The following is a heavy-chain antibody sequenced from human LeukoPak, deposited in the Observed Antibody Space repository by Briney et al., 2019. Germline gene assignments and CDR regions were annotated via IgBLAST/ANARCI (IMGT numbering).Heavy chain of an antibody. CDR2: INPNSGGT. V-gene: IGHV1-2*02. J-gene: IGHJ5*02. CDR3: ARATRSGYYFA. D-gene: IGHD3-22*01. CDR1: GYTFTGYY. Sequence: ASLKVSCKAAGYTFTGYYMHWVRQAPGQGLEWMGWINPNSGGTNYAQKFQGRVTMTRDTSISTAYMELSRLTSDDTAVYYCARATRSGYYFAWGQGTLVTVSS.